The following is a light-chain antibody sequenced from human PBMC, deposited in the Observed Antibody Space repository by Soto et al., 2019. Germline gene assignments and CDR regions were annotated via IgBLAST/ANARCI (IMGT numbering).Light chain of an antibody. CDR2: DVS. Sequence: QSALTQPASVSGSPGQSITISCSGTSSDIGGYNYVSWYQQHPGKVPKRMIYDVSNRPSGVSNRFSGSKSGNTASLTISGLQTEDEADYYCSSFADNSTRVFGGGTKVTVL. J-gene: IGLJ2*01. CDR1: SSDIGGYNY. V-gene: IGLV2-14*01. CDR3: SSFADNSTRV.